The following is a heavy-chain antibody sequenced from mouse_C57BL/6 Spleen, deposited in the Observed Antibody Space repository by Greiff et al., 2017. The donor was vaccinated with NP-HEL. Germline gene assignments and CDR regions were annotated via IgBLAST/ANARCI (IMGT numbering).Heavy chain of an antibody. D-gene: IGHD1-1*01. CDR1: GYAFSSYW. V-gene: IGHV1-80*01. CDR3: ARSGSKGYAMDY. Sequence: VQLQQSGAELVKPGASVKISCKASGYAFSSYWMNWVKQRPGKGLEWIGQIYPGDGDTNYNGKFKGKATLTADKSSSTAYMQLSSLTSEDSAVYFCARSGSKGYAMDYWGQGTSVTVSS. J-gene: IGHJ4*01. CDR2: IYPGDGDT.